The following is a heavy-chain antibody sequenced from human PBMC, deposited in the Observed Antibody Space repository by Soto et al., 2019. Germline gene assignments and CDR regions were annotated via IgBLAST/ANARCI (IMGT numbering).Heavy chain of an antibody. V-gene: IGHV4-39*01. Sequence: QLQLQESGPGLVKPSETLSLTCTVSGGSISSSSYYWGWIRQPPGKVLEWIGSIYYSGRTYYNPSLKSRVTLSVATSKNQFSMKLSSVTAADTAVYYCASPKIAFYNWFDPWGQGNLVTVSS. CDR3: ASPKIAFYNWFDP. CDR1: GGSISSSSYY. J-gene: IGHJ5*02. CDR2: IYYSGRT. D-gene: IGHD3-3*02.